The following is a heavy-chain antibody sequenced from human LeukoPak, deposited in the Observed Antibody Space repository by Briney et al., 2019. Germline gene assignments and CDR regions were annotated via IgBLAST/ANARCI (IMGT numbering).Heavy chain of an antibody. J-gene: IGHJ4*02. V-gene: IGHV4-30-4*07. D-gene: IGHD3-3*01. Sequence: PSETLSLTCAVSGGSISSGSYSWSWIRQPPGKGLEWIGYFFYSGGTYYNPSLRSRVTISLDRSKKKFSLKLTSVTAADTAVYFCARGAEYYAIWRGYAGYSDYWGQGISVTVSS. CDR3: ARGAEYYAIWRGYAGYSDY. CDR2: FFYSGGT. CDR1: GGSISSGSYS.